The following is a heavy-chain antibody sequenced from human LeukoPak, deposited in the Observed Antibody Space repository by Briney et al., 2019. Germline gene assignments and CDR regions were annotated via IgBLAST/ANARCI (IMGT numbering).Heavy chain of an antibody. J-gene: IGHJ6*03. Sequence: SETLSLTCAVYGGSFSGYYWRWTRQPPGKGLEWIGELNHSGSTKYNPSLKSRVTISVDASKNQFSLKLSSVTAADAAVYYCARIGLSATVTAYYMDVWGKGTTVTVSS. V-gene: IGHV4-34*01. D-gene: IGHD4-17*01. CDR3: ARIGLSATVTAYYMDV. CDR2: LNHSGST. CDR1: GGSFSGYY.